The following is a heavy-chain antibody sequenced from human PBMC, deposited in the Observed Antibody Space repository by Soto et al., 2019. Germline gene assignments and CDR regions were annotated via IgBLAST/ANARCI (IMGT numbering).Heavy chain of an antibody. CDR2: ISYDGSNK. Sequence: GGSLRLSCAASGFTFNNYGMQWVRQAPGKGLEWVAVISYDGSNKYYADSVKGRFTISRENSKNTLYLQMNNLRPEDTAVYYCAKEQQQLVSDYWGQGILVTGSS. V-gene: IGHV3-30*18. D-gene: IGHD6-13*01. CDR1: GFTFNNYG. CDR3: AKEQQQLVSDY. J-gene: IGHJ4*02.